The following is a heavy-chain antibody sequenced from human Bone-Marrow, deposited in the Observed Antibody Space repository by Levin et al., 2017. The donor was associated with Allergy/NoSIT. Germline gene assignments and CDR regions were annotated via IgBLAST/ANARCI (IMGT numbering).Heavy chain of an antibody. J-gene: IGHJ4*02. D-gene: IGHD5-12*01. CDR1: GGSISSYY. CDR3: ARGRKVATITPFDY. V-gene: IGHV4-59*01. Sequence: SQTLSLTCTVSGGSISSYYWSWIRQPPGKGLEWIGYIYYSGSTNYNPSLKSRVTISVDTSKNQFSLKLSSVTAADTAVYYCARGRKVATITPFDYWGQGTLVTVSS. CDR2: IYYSGST.